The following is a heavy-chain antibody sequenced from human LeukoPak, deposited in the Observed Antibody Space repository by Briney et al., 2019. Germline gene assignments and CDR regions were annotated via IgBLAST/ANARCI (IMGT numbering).Heavy chain of an antibody. CDR3: TTGIDYGGGY. Sequence: GGSLRLSCAVSGFSFTNVWMNWVRQAPGKGLEWVGRIKNKEEGEKTDYAAPVKGRFTISRDDSKATLFLQMNSLKMEDTAIYYCTTGIDYGGGYWGQGTLVTVSS. CDR1: GFSFTNVW. D-gene: IGHD3-16*01. V-gene: IGHV3-15*07. CDR2: IKNKEEGEKT. J-gene: IGHJ4*02.